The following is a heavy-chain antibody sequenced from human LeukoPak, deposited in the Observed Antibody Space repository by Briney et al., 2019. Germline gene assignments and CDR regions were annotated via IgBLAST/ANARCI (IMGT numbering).Heavy chain of an antibody. CDR1: GGTFSAYW. D-gene: IGHD2-21*02. CDR3: AKVPRDSDCY. V-gene: IGHV3-7*01. CDR2: INEDGSVK. J-gene: IGHJ4*02. Sequence: GGSLRLSCAVSGGTFSAYWMAWVRQSPGKGLEWVAEINEDGSVKYYVDSMKGRFTISRDNAKDSLYLQMNSLGAEDTAVYYCAKVPRDSDCYWGQGTLVTVSS.